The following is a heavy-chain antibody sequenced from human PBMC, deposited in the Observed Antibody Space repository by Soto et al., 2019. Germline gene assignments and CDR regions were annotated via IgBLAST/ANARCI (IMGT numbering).Heavy chain of an antibody. J-gene: IGHJ4*02. D-gene: IGHD3-10*01. Sequence: EVQLVESGGGLVQPGGSLRLSCVASGFTFSDHYIDWVRQAPGKGLEWVGRTRNKANSYTTEYAASVRGRFTISRDDSKNSLYLQMNSLKTEDTAVYYCARTFYASGSYSLDYWGQGTLVTVSS. CDR2: TRNKANSYTT. V-gene: IGHV3-72*01. CDR1: GFTFSDHY. CDR3: ARTFYASGSYSLDY.